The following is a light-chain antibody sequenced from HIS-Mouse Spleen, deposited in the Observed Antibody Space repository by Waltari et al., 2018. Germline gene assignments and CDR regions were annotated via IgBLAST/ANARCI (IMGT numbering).Light chain of an antibody. J-gene: IGLJ1*01. CDR2: DVS. CDR1: SSDVGGYNY. CDR3: SSYTSSSTLV. V-gene: IGLV2-14*03. Sequence: QYALTQPASVSGSPGQSITISCTGTSSDVGGYNYVSCYQQHPGKAPKLMIYDVSNRPSGGSNRFSGSKSGNTASLTISGLQAEDEADYYCSSYTSSSTLVFGTGTKVTVL.